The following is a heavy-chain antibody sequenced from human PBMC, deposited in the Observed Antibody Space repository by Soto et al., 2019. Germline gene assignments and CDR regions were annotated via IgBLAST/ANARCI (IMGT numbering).Heavy chain of an antibody. Sequence: QVLLVESGGGLVKPGGSLRLSCAASGFTSSDSYMSWIRQAPGKGLEWVSYISSSSTSSNYADSMKGRFTISRDNAKNSLYLQMNSRRAADTAVYYCARDNGGTFDYWGQGTLVTVSS. CDR3: ARDNGGTFDY. V-gene: IGHV3-11*05. CDR1: GFTSSDSY. J-gene: IGHJ4*02. D-gene: IGHD2-8*01. CDR2: ISSSSTSS.